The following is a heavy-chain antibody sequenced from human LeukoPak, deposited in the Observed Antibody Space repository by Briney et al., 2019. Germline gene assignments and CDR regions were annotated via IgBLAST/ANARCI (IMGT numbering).Heavy chain of an antibody. D-gene: IGHD2-21*02. Sequence: GGSLRLSCAASGFTFSGYWMNWVRQAPGKGLEWVAHINPDGRDTYYVDSVKGRFTISRDNAQNSMYLQMNSLRVEDTAVYYCTSWGDTTAEYFQRWGQGTLVTVSS. J-gene: IGHJ1*01. CDR3: TSWGDTTAEYFQR. V-gene: IGHV3-7*01. CDR1: GFTFSGYW. CDR2: INPDGRDT.